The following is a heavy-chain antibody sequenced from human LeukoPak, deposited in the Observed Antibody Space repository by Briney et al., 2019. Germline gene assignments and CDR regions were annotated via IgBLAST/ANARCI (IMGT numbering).Heavy chain of an antibody. V-gene: IGHV3-33*01. D-gene: IGHD5-24*01. CDR2: IWYDGSNE. CDR1: GFTFSTYG. J-gene: IGHJ4*02. CDR3: ARYSIRDGYNSDYFDY. Sequence: PGGSLRLSCAASGFTFSTYGMHWVRQAPGKALEWVAVIWYDGSNEYYADSVKGRFTISRHKSKNTLNLQLNSLRAEDTAVYYCARYSIRDGYNSDYFDYWGQGTLVTVSS.